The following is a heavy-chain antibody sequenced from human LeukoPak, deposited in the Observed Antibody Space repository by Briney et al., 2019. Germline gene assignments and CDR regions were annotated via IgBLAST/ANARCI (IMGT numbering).Heavy chain of an antibody. J-gene: IGHJ4*02. CDR1: GFTFSSYA. Sequence: GGSLRLSCAASGFTFSSYAMRWVRQAPGKGLEWVSAISGSGGSTYYADSAKGRFTISRDNSKNTLYLQMNSLRAEDTAVYYCAKWGMVRGVTPNDYWGQGTLVTVSS. CDR2: ISGSGGST. D-gene: IGHD3-10*01. V-gene: IGHV3-23*01. CDR3: AKWGMVRGVTPNDY.